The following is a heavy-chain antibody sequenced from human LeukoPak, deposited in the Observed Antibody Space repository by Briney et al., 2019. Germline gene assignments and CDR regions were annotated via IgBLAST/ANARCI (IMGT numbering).Heavy chain of an antibody. D-gene: IGHD3-16*01. CDR1: GGSFSFYF. CDR2: IDNRGST. J-gene: IGHJ4*02. Sequence: SETLSLTCTVSGGSFSFYFWHWIRQPPGEGLDWIGEIDNRGSTQYKPSLRSRGIISIGTSGNHFSLKLTSVTAADTAVYFCARDSDSGFQWGQGMLVTVSS. V-gene: IGHV4-34*01. CDR3: ARDSDSGFQ.